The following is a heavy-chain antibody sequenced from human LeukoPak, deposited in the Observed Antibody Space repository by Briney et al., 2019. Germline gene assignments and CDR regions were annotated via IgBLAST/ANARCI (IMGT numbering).Heavy chain of an antibody. CDR1: GGSFSGYY. D-gene: IGHD2/OR15-2a*01. CDR2: INHSGST. Sequence: SETLSLTCAVYGGSFSGYYWSWIRQPPGKGLEWIGEINHSGSTNYNPSLKSRVTISVDTSKNQFSLKLSSVTAADTAVYYCARLFRFVTVRFDYWGQGTLVTVSS. CDR3: ARLFRFVTVRFDY. J-gene: IGHJ4*02. V-gene: IGHV4-34*01.